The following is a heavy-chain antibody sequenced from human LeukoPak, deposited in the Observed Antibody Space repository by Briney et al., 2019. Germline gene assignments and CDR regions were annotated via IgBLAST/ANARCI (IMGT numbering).Heavy chain of an antibody. CDR1: GGSISTYH. V-gene: IGHV4-59*01. J-gene: IGHJ4*02. CDR3: ARGGGYASPIGY. CDR2: IYHSGST. Sequence: SETLSLTCTLSGGSISTYHWSWIRQPPGKGLEWIGYIYHSGSTNYNPSLESRVTISVDTSKNQFSLKLSSVTAADTAVYYCARGGGYASPIGYWGQGALVTVSS. D-gene: IGHD5-12*01.